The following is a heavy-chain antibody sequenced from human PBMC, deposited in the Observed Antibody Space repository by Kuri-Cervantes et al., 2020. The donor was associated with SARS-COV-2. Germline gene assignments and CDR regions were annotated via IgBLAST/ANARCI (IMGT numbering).Heavy chain of an antibody. CDR1: GFTFSSYG. J-gene: IGHJ6*02. V-gene: IGHV3-33*01. Sequence: LSLTCAASGFTFSSYGMHWVRQAPGKGLEWVAVIWYDGSNKYYADSVKGRFTIPRDNSKNTLYLQMNSLRAEDTAVYYCARDCTLRPAYSSSGHYYYYGMDVWGQGTTVTVSS. CDR2: IWYDGSNK. CDR3: ARDCTLRPAYSSSGHYYYYGMDV. D-gene: IGHD6-6*01.